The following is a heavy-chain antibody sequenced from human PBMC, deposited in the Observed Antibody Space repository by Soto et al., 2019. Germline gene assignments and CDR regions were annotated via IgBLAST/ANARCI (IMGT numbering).Heavy chain of an antibody. CDR3: ARERGTTGIWYFDL. CDR2: IAISGDT. Sequence: EVQLVESGGGLVQPGGSLRLSCAASGFTFSDYDIHWVRQAAGKGLEWVSGIAISGDTNYAGSVTGRFTISRENARNSVYLQMNSLRAGDTAVYYCARERGTTGIWYFDLWGRGTLVTVSS. V-gene: IGHV3-13*01. CDR1: GFTFSDYD. D-gene: IGHD1-7*01. J-gene: IGHJ2*01.